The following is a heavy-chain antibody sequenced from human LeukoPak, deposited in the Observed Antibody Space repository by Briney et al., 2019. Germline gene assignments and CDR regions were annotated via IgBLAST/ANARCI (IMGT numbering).Heavy chain of an antibody. CDR3: ANGGGHTAMKTYYFEY. Sequence: GGSLRLSCAASGFTVSSNHMSWVRQAPGKGLEWVSVIYSGGTIYYADSVKGRFTISRDSSMNTLYLQMNSLRVEDSGVYYCANGGGHTAMKTYYFEYWGQGTLVTVSS. J-gene: IGHJ4*02. V-gene: IGHV3-66*01. D-gene: IGHD5-18*01. CDR2: IYSGGTI. CDR1: GFTVSSNH.